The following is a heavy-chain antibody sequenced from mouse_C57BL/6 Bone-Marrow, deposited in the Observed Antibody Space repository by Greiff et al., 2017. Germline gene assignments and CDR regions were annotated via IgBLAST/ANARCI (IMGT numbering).Heavy chain of an antibody. D-gene: IGHD1-1*01. J-gene: IGHJ2*01. V-gene: IGHV1-9*01. CDR1: GYTFTGYW. CDR3: ARAPIYYYGSSDVFFDY. CDR2: ILPGSGST. Sequence: VKLVESGAELMKPGASVKLSCKATGYTFTGYWIEWVKQRPGHGLEWIGEILPGSGSTNYNEKFKGKATFTADTSSNTAYMQLSSLTTEDSAIYYCARAPIYYYGSSDVFFDYWGQGTTLTVSS.